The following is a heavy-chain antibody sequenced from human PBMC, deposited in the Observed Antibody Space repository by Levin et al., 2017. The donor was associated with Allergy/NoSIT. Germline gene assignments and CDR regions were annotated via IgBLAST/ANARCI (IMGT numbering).Heavy chain of an antibody. CDR3: ARSSIVGTINWFDP. J-gene: IGHJ5*02. D-gene: IGHD5-12*01. V-gene: IGHV1-2*02. Sequence: GASVKVSCKASGYRFTGYYMYWVRQAPGQGLEWMGWINPNSGGTNYAQKFQGRVTMTRDTSISTAYMELSRLRSDDTSWYYCARSSIVGTINWFDPWGQGTLVTVSS. CDR2: INPNSGGT. CDR1: GYRFTGYY.